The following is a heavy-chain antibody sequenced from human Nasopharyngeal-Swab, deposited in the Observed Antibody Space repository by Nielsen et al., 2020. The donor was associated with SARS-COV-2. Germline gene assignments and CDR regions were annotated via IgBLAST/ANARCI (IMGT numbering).Heavy chain of an antibody. Sequence: WVRQAPGQGLERMGGIIPIFGTANYAQKFQGRVTITADESTSTAYMELSSLRSEDTAVYYCARAGITMVRGGQDYYFDYWGQGTLVTVSS. D-gene: IGHD3-10*01. CDR2: IIPIFGTA. V-gene: IGHV1-69*01. CDR3: ARAGITMVRGGQDYYFDY. J-gene: IGHJ4*02.